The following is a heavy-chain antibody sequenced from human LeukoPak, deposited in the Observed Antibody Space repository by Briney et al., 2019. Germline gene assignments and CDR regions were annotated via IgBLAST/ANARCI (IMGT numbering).Heavy chain of an antibody. V-gene: IGHV5-51*01. CDR1: GYIFASYW. CDR3: ARRGYYDTTAFDI. D-gene: IGHD3-22*01. CDR2: IYPGDSDT. J-gene: IGHJ3*02. Sequence: GESLKISCKGSGYIFASYWIGWVRQMPGKGLEWMGIIYPGDSDTKYSPSLQGQVTISADKSISTAHLQWSSLKASDTAMYYCARRGYYDTTAFDIWGQGTMVTVSS.